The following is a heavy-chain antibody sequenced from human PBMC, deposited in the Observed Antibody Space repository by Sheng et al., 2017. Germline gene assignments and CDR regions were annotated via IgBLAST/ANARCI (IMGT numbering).Heavy chain of an antibody. CDR3: ARDAGEDYYLFYYFAL. J-gene: IGHJ4*02. V-gene: IGHV3-30*04. CDR2: IWSDGSIQ. D-gene: IGHD1-26*01. CDR1: GFTFNSYA. Sequence: QVQLVESGGGVVQPGRSLRLSCAASGFTFNSYAMHWVRQAPGKGLEWVALIWSDGSIQYYGDSVKGRFTISRDNSKNTLFLQLTSLTVEDTAVYYCARDAGEDYYLFYYFALWGQGTLVTVSS.